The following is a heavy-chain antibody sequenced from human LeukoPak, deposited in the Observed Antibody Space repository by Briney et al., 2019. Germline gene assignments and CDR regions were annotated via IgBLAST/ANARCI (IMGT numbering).Heavy chain of an antibody. CDR1: GYTFTGYY. V-gene: IGHV1-2*02. J-gene: IGHJ6*02. CDR3: AFEGVVAATASGMDV. CDR2: INPNSGGT. D-gene: IGHD2-15*01. Sequence: GASVTVSCKASGYTFTGYYMHWVRQAPGQGLEWMGWINPNSGGTNYAQKFQGRVTMTRDTSISTAYMELSRLRSDDTAVYYCAFEGVVAATASGMDVWGQGTTVAVSS.